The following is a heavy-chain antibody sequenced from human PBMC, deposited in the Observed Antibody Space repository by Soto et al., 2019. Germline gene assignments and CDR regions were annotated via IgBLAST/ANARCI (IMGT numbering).Heavy chain of an antibody. CDR3: AHSFAPYYSYAMDV. J-gene: IGHJ6*02. Sequence: QITLKESGPTLMKPTQTLTLTCTFSGFSLTTSGVGVVWIRQPPGKALDWLALIYWDNDRRYSPSLKSRLTITKDPSKNQVVLTMTNMDPVDTATYYCAHSFAPYYSYAMDVWGQGTTVTVSS. CDR1: GFSLTTSGVG. CDR2: IYWDNDR. V-gene: IGHV2-5*02.